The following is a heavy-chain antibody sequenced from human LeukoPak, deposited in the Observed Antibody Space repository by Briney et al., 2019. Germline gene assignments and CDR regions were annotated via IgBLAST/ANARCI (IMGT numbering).Heavy chain of an antibody. CDR3: AREDPQTTVPEGMDV. V-gene: IGHV4-59*01. CDR2: IYYSGTT. Sequence: SETLSLTCTVSGGSISYYYWSWIRQSPGKGLDWIGYIYYSGTTNYNPSLKSRVTISVDTSKNQFSLQLRSVTAADTAVYYCAREDPQTTVPEGMDVWGQGTTVTVYS. CDR1: GGSISYYY. D-gene: IGHD4-17*01. J-gene: IGHJ6*02.